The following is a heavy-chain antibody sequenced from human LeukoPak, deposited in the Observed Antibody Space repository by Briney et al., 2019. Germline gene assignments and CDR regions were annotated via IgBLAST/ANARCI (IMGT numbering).Heavy chain of an antibody. CDR2: IYYSGST. D-gene: IGHD2-2*01. CDR3: ARDTNIARFFI. J-gene: IGHJ4*02. V-gene: IGHV4-61*01. CDR1: GGSISSSSYY. Sequence: SETLSLTCTVSGGSISSSSYYWSWIRQPPGKGLEWIGYIYYSGSTNYNPSLKSRVSILVDTSKNQFSLKLTSVTAADTAVYYCARDTNIARFFIWGQGILVTVSS.